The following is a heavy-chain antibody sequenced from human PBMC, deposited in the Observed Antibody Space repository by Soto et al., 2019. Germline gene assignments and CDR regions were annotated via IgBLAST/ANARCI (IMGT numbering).Heavy chain of an antibody. D-gene: IGHD3-10*01. J-gene: IGHJ4*02. V-gene: IGHV4-31*03. CDR1: DDAIGSGGHF. CDR3: ERGYGSGSYYFDY. Sequence: QVQLQESGPGLVKPSQTLSLTCTVSDDAIGSGGHFWNWIRQHPVKGLEWIGYIYYSGSTHYNPSLKSRVTITIDTSKNQFSLKLTSVTAADTAVYYCERGYGSGSYYFDYWGQGVLVTVSS. CDR2: IYYSGST.